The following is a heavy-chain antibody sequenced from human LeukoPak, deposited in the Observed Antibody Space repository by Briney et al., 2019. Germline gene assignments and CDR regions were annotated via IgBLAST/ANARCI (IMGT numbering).Heavy chain of an antibody. CDR2: ISYSGST. Sequence: SETLSLTCAVSGGSISSYYWSWIRQPPGKGLEWIGYISYSGSTNYNPSLKSRVTISVDTSKNQFSLKLSSVIAADTAVYYCARALYGSGSYYKRGWFDPWGQGTLVTVSS. CDR3: ARALYGSGSYYKRGWFDP. J-gene: IGHJ5*02. CDR1: GGSISSYY. D-gene: IGHD3-10*01. V-gene: IGHV4-59*12.